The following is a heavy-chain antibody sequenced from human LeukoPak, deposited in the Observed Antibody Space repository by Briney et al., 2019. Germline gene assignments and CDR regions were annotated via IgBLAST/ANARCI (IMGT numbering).Heavy chain of an antibody. CDR1: GYSISSGYY. D-gene: IGHD3-3*01. J-gene: IGHJ4*02. CDR3: ARDGVRDFWSGYFGAY. Sequence: SETLSLTCTVSGYSISSGYYWGWIRQPPGKGLEWIGSIYHSGSTYYNPSLKSRVTISVDTSKNQFSLKPSSVTAADTAVYYCARDGVRDFWSGYFGAYWGQGTLVTVSS. V-gene: IGHV4-38-2*02. CDR2: IYHSGST.